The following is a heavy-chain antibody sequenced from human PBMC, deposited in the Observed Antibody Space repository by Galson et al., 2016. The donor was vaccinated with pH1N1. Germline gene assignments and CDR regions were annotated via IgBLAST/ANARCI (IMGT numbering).Heavy chain of an antibody. J-gene: IGHJ4*02. CDR3: ARGLREFDY. CDR2: IRTKAHGGTT. V-gene: IGHV3-49*04. Sequence: SLRLPCATSGFNFGDYAMSWVRQAPGKGLQWVGFIRTKAHGGTTEYAASVKGRFIISRDDSKNIAYLQVNSLKTEDTAVYYCARGLREFDYWGQGTLVTVSS. CDR1: GFNFGDYA.